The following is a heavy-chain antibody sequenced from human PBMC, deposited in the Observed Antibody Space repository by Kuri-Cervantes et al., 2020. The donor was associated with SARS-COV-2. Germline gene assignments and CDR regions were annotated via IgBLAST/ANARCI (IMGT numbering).Heavy chain of an antibody. CDR2: IYYSGST. Sequence: SETLSLTCTVSGGSISSHYWSWIRQPPGKGLEWIGYIYYSGSTNYNPSLKSRVTISVDTSKNQFSLKLSSVTAADTAVYYCARLYRCSSTSCLNYFDYWGQGTLVTVSS. J-gene: IGHJ4*02. D-gene: IGHD2-2*01. CDR1: GGSISSHY. CDR3: ARLYRCSSTSCLNYFDY. V-gene: IGHV4-59*08.